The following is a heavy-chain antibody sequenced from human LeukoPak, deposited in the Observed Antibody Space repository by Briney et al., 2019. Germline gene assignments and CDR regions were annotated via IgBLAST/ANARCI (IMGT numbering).Heavy chain of an antibody. Sequence: SGPTLVNPTQTLTLTCTFSGFSLSTSGVGVGWIRQPPGKALEWLALIYWDDDKRYSPSLKSRLTITRDTSKNQVVLTMTNIDPADTATYYCAHRRTYHGSGSYYKAGWFDPWGQGTLITVSS. D-gene: IGHD3-10*01. V-gene: IGHV2-5*02. CDR2: IYWDDDK. CDR1: GFSLSTSGVG. J-gene: IGHJ5*02. CDR3: AHRRTYHGSGSYYKAGWFDP.